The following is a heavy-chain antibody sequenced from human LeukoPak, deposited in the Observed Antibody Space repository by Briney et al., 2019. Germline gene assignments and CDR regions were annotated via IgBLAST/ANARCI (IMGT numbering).Heavy chain of an antibody. CDR1: GGSISSSSYY. Sequence: PSETLSLTCTVSGGSISSSSYYWGWIRQPPGKGLEWIGSIYYSGSTYYNPSLKSRVTISVDTSKNQFSLKLSSVTAADTAVYYCARGPTVTTSSSLDYWGQGTLVTVSS. V-gene: IGHV4-39*07. CDR3: ARGPTVTTSSSLDY. J-gene: IGHJ4*02. D-gene: IGHD4-17*01. CDR2: IYYSGST.